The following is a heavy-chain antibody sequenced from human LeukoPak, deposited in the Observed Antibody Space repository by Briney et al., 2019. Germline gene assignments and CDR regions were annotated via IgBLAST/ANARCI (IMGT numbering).Heavy chain of an antibody. CDR1: GDSISLSFYY. J-gene: IGHJ3*02. CDR2: VYYSGTT. D-gene: IGHD6-13*01. V-gene: IGHV4-39*07. Sequence: SETLSLTCSVSGDSISLSFYYWGWIRQPPGKALEWIGSVYYSGTTSYNPSLKSRVTISVDMSKNHFSLRLRSVTAADTAMYYCARTYSSSWHDAFDIWGQGTMVTVSS. CDR3: ARTYSSSWHDAFDI.